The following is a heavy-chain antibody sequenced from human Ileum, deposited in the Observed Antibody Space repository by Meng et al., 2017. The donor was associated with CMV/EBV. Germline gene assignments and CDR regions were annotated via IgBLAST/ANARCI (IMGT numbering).Heavy chain of an antibody. D-gene: IGHD3-16*02. Sequence: QVQLHQWGAVFLKPSEPLPLTCGVSGGSFSGYHWTWIRQPPGKGLEWIGEIDHSGGTNYNPSLKSRVAISLDTSKTQFSLKLNSVTAADTAVYYCATGSSQAWELSHYWGQGILVTVSS. J-gene: IGHJ4*02. CDR2: IDHSGGT. CDR1: GGSFSGYH. V-gene: IGHV4-34*01. CDR3: ATGSSQAWELSHY.